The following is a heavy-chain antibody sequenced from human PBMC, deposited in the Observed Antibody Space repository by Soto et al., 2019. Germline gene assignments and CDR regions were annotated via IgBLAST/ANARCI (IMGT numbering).Heavy chain of an antibody. D-gene: IGHD3-10*01. Sequence: QVQLVESGGGVVQPGRSLRLSCAASGFTFSSYAMHWVRQAPGKGLERVAVISYDGSNKYYADSVKGRFTISRDNSKNTLYLQMNSLRAEDTAVYYCARATMGNNWFDPWGQGTLVTVSS. CDR1: GFTFSSYA. CDR3: ARATMGNNWFDP. J-gene: IGHJ5*02. V-gene: IGHV3-30-3*01. CDR2: ISYDGSNK.